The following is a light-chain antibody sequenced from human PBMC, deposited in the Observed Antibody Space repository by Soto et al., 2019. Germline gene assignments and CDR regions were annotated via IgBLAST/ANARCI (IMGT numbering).Light chain of an antibody. CDR3: SSYTTSSTYV. J-gene: IGLJ1*01. CDR2: DVT. V-gene: IGLV2-14*03. Sequence: QSVLTQPASVSGSPGQSIASCCTGTSGDDGGYNYISWYQQHPGKAPKLMIFDVTNRPSGISDRFSGSKSGNTASLTISGLRAEDEADYYCSSYTTSSTYVFGTGTKVTVL. CDR1: SGDDGGYNY.